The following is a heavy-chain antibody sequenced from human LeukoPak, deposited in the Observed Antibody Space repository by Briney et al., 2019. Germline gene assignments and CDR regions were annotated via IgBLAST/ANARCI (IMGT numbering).Heavy chain of an antibody. Sequence: TSETLSLTCAVYGGSFSGYYWSWIRQPPGKGLEWIGEINHSGSTNYNPSLKSRVTISVDTSKNQFSLKLSSVTAADTAVYYCARDRRGYSYGPWIDYWGQGTLGTVSS. J-gene: IGHJ4*02. D-gene: IGHD5-18*01. CDR1: GGSFSGYY. V-gene: IGHV4-34*01. CDR2: INHSGST. CDR3: ARDRRGYSYGPWIDY.